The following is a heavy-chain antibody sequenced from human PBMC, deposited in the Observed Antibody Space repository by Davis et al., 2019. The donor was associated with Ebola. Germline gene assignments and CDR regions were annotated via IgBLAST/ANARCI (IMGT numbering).Heavy chain of an antibody. CDR2: INQDGSVK. V-gene: IGHV3-7*03. CDR1: GFPFSSHW. Sequence: PGGSLRLSCAASGFPFSSHWMNWVRQGPGKGLEWVANINQDGSVKYHVDAVKGRFTISRANAKSSLYLQMNSLRAEDTAVYFCARERGAGGVGATMQYWGPGTLVTVSS. J-gene: IGHJ1*01. CDR3: ARERGAGGVGATMQY. D-gene: IGHD1-26*01.